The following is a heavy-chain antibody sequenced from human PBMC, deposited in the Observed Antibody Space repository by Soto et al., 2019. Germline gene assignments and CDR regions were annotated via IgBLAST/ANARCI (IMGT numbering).Heavy chain of an antibody. CDR1: GFTFSSYA. V-gene: IGHV3-30-3*01. Sequence: QVQLVESGGGVVQPGRSLRLSCAASGFTFSSYAMHWVRQAPGKGLEWVAVISYDGSNKYYADSVKGRFTISRDNSKNTLYLQMNSLRAEDTAVYYCARGGHGDYDSDAFDIWGQGTMVTVSS. D-gene: IGHD4-17*01. CDR2: ISYDGSNK. CDR3: ARGGHGDYDSDAFDI. J-gene: IGHJ3*02.